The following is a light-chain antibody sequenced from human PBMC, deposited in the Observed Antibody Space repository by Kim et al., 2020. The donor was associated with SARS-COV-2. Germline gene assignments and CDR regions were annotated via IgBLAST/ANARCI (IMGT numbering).Light chain of an antibody. Sequence: SPEDSATLSCRASQTVSSDYVVWYQQKPDQSPRLLIYDTSTRATGIPDRFSGRGSGTKFTLTIGRLEPEDSAIYYCQQYASLPRTFGQGTKVDIK. V-gene: IGKV3-20*01. CDR1: QTVSSDY. CDR3: QQYASLPRT. J-gene: IGKJ1*01. CDR2: DTS.